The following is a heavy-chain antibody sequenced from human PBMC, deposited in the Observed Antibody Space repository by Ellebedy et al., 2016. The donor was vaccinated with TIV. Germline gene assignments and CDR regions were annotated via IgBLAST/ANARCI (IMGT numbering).Heavy chain of an antibody. J-gene: IGHJ4*02. CDR2: ISGSGDGT. Sequence: GESLKISCAASGFSFSNYAMGWVRQAPGRGLEWVSGISGSGDGTYYADSVKGRFTISRDNSKNTVFLQMNNLRVEDTAIYYCAKEVGVHGTPYFDFWGQGTLVTVSS. D-gene: IGHD6-19*01. CDR3: AKEVGVHGTPYFDF. CDR1: GFSFSNYA. V-gene: IGHV3-23*01.